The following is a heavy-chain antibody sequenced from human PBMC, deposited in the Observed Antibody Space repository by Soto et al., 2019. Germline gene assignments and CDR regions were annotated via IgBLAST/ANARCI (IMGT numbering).Heavy chain of an antibody. V-gene: IGHV5-51*01. Sequence: PGESLQISCKASGYSFTSDWIAWVRQMTGQGLEWMGIIYPGDSDTRYSPSFQGQVTISADKSISTAYLQWSSLKASDTALYYCARLAGQNFDFWAQGTWVTVSS. J-gene: IGHJ4*02. CDR1: GYSFTSDW. CDR2: IYPGDSDT. CDR3: ARLAGQNFDF.